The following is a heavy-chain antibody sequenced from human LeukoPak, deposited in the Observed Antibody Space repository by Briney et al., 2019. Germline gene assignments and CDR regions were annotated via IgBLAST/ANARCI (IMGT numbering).Heavy chain of an antibody. V-gene: IGHV4-59*08. Sequence: PSETLSLTCTVSGPSMSSYYWSWVRQPPGKGLEWLVYIDYSRSTNYNTSLKSRVTISVDTSKNQFSLKLSSVTDADTAVYYCARIPYYSYGSGSYPDYWGQGTLVTVSS. CDR3: ARIPYYSYGSGSYPDY. D-gene: IGHD3-10*01. J-gene: IGHJ4*02. CDR2: IDYSRST. CDR1: GPSMSSYY.